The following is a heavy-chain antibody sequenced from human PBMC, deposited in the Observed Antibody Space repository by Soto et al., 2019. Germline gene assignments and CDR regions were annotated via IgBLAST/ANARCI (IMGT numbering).Heavy chain of an antibody. Sequence: GGSLRLSCAASGFTFSSYAMSWVRQAPGKGLEWVSASSGSGGSTYYADSVKGRFTISRDNSKNTLYLQMNSLRAEDTAVYYCAKNVWGITIFGGMDVWGQGTTVTVSS. CDR1: GFTFSSYA. CDR2: SSGSGGST. J-gene: IGHJ6*02. CDR3: AKNVWGITIFGGMDV. V-gene: IGHV3-23*01. D-gene: IGHD3-9*01.